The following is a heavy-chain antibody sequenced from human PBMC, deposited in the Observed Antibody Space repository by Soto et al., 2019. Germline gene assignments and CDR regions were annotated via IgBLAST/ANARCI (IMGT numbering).Heavy chain of an antibody. CDR3: AKDRLASGSGVRFDP. V-gene: IGHV3-23*01. J-gene: IGHJ5*02. Sequence: EVQLLESGGGLVQPGGSLRLSCAASGFTFSSYAMSWVRQAPGKGLEWVSAISGSGSDTYYAGSVKGRFTISRGNSKNTLYLQINSLRDEDAALYYCAKDRLASGSGVRFDPWGQGTLVTVSS. D-gene: IGHD3-10*01. CDR1: GFTFSSYA. CDR2: ISGSGSDT.